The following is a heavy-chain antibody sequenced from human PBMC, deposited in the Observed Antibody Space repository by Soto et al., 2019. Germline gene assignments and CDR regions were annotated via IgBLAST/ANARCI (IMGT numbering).Heavy chain of an antibody. J-gene: IGHJ6*02. CDR2: IYYSGST. D-gene: IGHD2-2*01. Sequence: SETLSLTCTVSGGSISSGGYYWSWIRQHQGKGLKWIGYIYYSGSTYYNPSLKSRVTISVDTSKNQFSLKLSSVTAADTAVYYCARDGYRYCSSTGCYAGTMDVWGQGTTVTVSS. CDR3: ARDGYRYCSSTGCYAGTMDV. CDR1: GGSISSGGYY. V-gene: IGHV4-31*03.